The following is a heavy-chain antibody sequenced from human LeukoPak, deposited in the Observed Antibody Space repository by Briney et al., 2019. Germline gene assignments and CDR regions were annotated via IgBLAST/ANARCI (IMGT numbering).Heavy chain of an antibody. J-gene: IGHJ4*02. CDR2: INPSGGST. V-gene: IGHV1-46*01. D-gene: IGHD2-8*01. CDR3: ARDGPPYCTNGVCYTRPYDY. CDR1: GYTFTCHG. Sequence: ASVKVSCKASGYTFTCHGISWVRQAPRQGLEWMGIINPSGGSTSYAQKFQGRVTMTRDMSTSTVYMELSSLRSEDTAVYYCARDGPPYCTNGVCYTRPYDYWGQGTLVTVSS.